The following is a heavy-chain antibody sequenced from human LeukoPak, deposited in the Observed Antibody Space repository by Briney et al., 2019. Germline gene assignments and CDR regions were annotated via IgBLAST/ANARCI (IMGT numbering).Heavy chain of an antibody. CDR1: GFTFNHYW. V-gene: IGHV3-7*01. D-gene: IGHD2-21*02. J-gene: IGHJ4*02. CDR2: IKHDGSQK. Sequence: GSLRLSCAASGFTFNHYWMTWVRQAPGKGPEWVANIKHDGSQKYYVDSVKGRFTISRDNAKNSLYLQMNSLRAEDTAVYYCAREAPLTSCGGDCYSDYWGQGTLVTVSS. CDR3: AREAPLTSCGGDCYSDY.